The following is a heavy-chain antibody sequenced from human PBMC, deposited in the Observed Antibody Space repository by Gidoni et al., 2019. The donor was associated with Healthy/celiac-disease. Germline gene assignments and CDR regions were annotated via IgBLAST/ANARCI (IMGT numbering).Heavy chain of an antibody. CDR1: GGTFSSYA. CDR2: IIPIFGTA. CDR3: ASQVIRAARPYYFDY. J-gene: IGHJ4*02. V-gene: IGHV1-69*01. Sequence: QVQLVQSGAEVKKPGSSVKVSCKASGGTFSSYAISWVRQAPGQGLEWMGGIIPIFGTANYAQKFQGRVTFTADESTSTAYMELSSLRSEDTAVYYCASQVIRAARPYYFDYWGQGTLVTVSS. D-gene: IGHD6-6*01.